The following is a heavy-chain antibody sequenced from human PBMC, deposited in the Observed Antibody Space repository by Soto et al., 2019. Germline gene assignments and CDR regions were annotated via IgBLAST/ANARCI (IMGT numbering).Heavy chain of an antibody. V-gene: IGHV3-21*01. CDR2: ISSSSSYI. Sequence: GGSLRLSCAASGFTFSSYSMNWVRQAPGKGLEWVSSISSSSSYIYYADSVKGRFTISRDNAKNSLYLQMNSLRAEDTAVYYCARDHTEDIMITFGGRYYYMDVWGKGTTVTVSS. CDR3: ARDHTEDIMITFGGRYYYMDV. D-gene: IGHD3-16*01. CDR1: GFTFSSYS. J-gene: IGHJ6*03.